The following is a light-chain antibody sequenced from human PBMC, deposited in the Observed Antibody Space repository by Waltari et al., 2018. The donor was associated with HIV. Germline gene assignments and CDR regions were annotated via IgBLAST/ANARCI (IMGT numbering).Light chain of an antibody. CDR3: MQSLQTPFT. CDR1: QSLLSTDGYNY. J-gene: IGKJ3*01. CDR2: LGA. V-gene: IGKV2-28*01. Sequence: IVLTQSPLSLPVTPGEPASFFCRSSQSLLSTDGYNYLSWYLQRPGQSPHLLIYLGASRASGVPDRFSGSGAGTDFTLRVSRVEAEDVGFYFCMQSLQTPFTFGPGTEVDIK.